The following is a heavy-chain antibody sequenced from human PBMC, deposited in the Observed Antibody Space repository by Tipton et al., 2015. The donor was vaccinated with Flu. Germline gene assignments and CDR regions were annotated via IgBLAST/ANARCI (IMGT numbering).Heavy chain of an antibody. J-gene: IGHJ4*02. CDR2: ISGSGGST. V-gene: IGHV3-23*01. CDR1: GFTFSSNA. CDR3: ANRGKGTGSYYFDY. Sequence: SLRLSCTASGFTFSSNAMSWVRQAPGKGLEWVSAISGSGGSTYYADSVKGRFTISRDNSRNTLYLQMNSLRAEDTAVYYCANRGKGTGSYYFDYWGQGTLVTVSS. D-gene: IGHD3-10*01.